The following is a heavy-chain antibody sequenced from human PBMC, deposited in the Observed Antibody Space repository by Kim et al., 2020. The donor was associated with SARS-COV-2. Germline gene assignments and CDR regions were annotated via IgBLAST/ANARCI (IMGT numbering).Heavy chain of an antibody. CDR1: GFTFSSYW. J-gene: IGHJ6*02. V-gene: IGHV3-74*01. CDR2: INSDGSST. Sequence: GGSLRLSCAASGFTFSSYWMHWVRQAPGKGLVWVSRINSDGSSTSYADSVKGRFTISRDNAKNTLYLQMNSLRAEDTAVYYCARRSSLYCSSTSCYDYYGMDAWGQGATVTVSS. CDR3: ARRSSLYCSSTSCYDYYGMDA. D-gene: IGHD2-2*01.